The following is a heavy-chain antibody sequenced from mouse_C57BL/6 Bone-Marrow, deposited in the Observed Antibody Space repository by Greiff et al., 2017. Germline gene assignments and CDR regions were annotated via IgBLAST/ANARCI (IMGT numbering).Heavy chain of an antibody. V-gene: IGHV6-3*01. J-gene: IGHJ3*01. CDR1: GFTFSNYW. CDR3: YDYEGRGFAY. CDR2: IRLKSDNYAT. D-gene: IGHD2-4*01. Sequence: EVKVVESGGGLVQPGGSMKLSCVASGFTFSNYWMNWVRQSPEKGLEWVAQIRLKSDNYATHYAESVKGRFTISRDDSKSSVYLQMNNLRAEDTGIYYCYDYEGRGFAYWGQGTLVTVSA.